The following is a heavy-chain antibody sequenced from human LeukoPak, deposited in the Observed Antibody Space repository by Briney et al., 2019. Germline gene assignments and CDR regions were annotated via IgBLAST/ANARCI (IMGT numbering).Heavy chain of an antibody. J-gene: IGHJ4*02. D-gene: IGHD3-10*01. Sequence: SGGSLRLSCAASGFTFSSYGLHWVRQAPGKGLEWVAFIRYDGSNKYYADSVKGRFTISRDNSKNTLFLQMNSLRADDTAVYYCAKDLPEYYGSGSYGFDYWGQGTLVTVSS. CDR1: GFTFSSYG. CDR3: AKDLPEYYGSGSYGFDY. CDR2: IRYDGSNK. V-gene: IGHV3-30*02.